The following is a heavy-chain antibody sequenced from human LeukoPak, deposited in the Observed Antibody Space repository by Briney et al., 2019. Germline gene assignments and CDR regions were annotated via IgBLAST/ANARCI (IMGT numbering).Heavy chain of an antibody. CDR2: ISSSGSTI. CDR3: ARSPQTYYDILTGYHPPHYFDY. CDR1: GFTFSSYE. V-gene: IGHV3-48*03. D-gene: IGHD3-9*01. Sequence: PGGSLRLSCAASGFTFSSYEMNCVRQAPGKGLEGVSYISSSGSTIYYADSVKGRFTISRDNAKNSLYLQMNSLRAEDAAVYYCARSPQTYYDILTGYHPPHYFDYWGQGTLVTVSS. J-gene: IGHJ4*02.